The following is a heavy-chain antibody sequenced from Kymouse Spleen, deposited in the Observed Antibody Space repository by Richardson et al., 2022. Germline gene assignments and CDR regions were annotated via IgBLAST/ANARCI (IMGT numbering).Heavy chain of an antibody. J-gene: IGHJ6*02. D-gene: IGHD6-13*01. CDR2: ISYDGSNK. CDR1: GFTFSSYG. V-gene: IGHV3-30*18. Sequence: QVQLVESGGGVVQPGRSLRLSCAASGFTFSSYGMHWVRQAPGKGLEWVAVISYDGSNKYYADSVKGRFTISRDNSKNTLYLQMNSLRAEDTAVYYCAKDEQQLVHYYYGMDVWGQGTTVTVSS. CDR3: AKDEQQLVHYYYGMDV.